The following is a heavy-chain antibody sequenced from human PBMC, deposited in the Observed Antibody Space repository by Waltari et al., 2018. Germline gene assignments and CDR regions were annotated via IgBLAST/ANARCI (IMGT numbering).Heavy chain of an antibody. CDR1: GFTVSNNY. Sequence: EVQLAESGGGLVQPGGSLRISCAASGFTVSNNYMSWVRQAPGKGLEWVSRMYSGGYTQYADSVKCRFTISRDNSKNTLYLQMNSLRVEDTAVYYCARNPRYDSPDWGQGTLVTVSS. CDR2: MYSGGYT. V-gene: IGHV3-66*02. CDR3: ARNPRYDSPD. J-gene: IGHJ4*02. D-gene: IGHD3-22*01.